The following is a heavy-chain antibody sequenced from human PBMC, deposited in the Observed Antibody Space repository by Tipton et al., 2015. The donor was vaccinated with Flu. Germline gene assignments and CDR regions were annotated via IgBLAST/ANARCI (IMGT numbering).Heavy chain of an antibody. J-gene: IGHJ6*02. CDR3: ARDMVQGVVTPYYYGMDV. Sequence: QVQLVQSGDEVKRPGASVKVSCKTSGYSFTGHGVSWVRRAPGHGLEWMGWISGYTGDTHYARKFQGRVTMTADTSTGTAYMELRSLASDDTAVYYCARDMVQGVVTPYYYGMDVWGQGTTVIVSS. V-gene: IGHV1-18*01. CDR2: ISGYTGDT. D-gene: IGHD3-10*01. CDR1: GYSFTGHG.